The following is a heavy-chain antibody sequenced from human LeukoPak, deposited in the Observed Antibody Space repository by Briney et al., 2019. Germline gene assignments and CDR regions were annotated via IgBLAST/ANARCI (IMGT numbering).Heavy chain of an antibody. CDR2: IKEDGSDK. Sequence: GGSPRLSCAASGFTFSDYSMSWVRQAPGKGLEWVASIKEDGSDKYYVDSVKGRFTISRDNAKNSLYLQMNSLRAEDTAVYYCARGWTSAYNWGQGTLVTVSS. CDR1: GFTFSDYS. D-gene: IGHD1-14*01. CDR3: ARGWTSAYN. J-gene: IGHJ4*02. V-gene: IGHV3-7*01.